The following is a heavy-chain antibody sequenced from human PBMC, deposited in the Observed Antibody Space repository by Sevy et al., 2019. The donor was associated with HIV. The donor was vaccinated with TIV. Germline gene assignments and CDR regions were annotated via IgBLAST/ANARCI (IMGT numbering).Heavy chain of an antibody. J-gene: IGHJ4*02. V-gene: IGHV3-23*01. CDR2: FSGSGEST. CDR3: AIRNGSY. CDR1: GFTFSDFA. Sequence: GGSLSLSCAASGFTFSDFAMNWVRQPPGKGLEWVYGFSGSGESTYYADSVKGRFTISRDNSKNTLYLQMNSLRAEDTATYYCAIRNGSYWGQGSLVTVSS. D-gene: IGHD2-8*01.